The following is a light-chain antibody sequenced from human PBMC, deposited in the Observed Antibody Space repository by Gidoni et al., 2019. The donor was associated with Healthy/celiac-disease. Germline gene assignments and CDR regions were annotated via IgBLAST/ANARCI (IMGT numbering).Light chain of an antibody. CDR1: SSNIGAGYD. J-gene: IGLJ3*02. Sequence: QSVLTQPPSLSGAPGQRVTISCTGSSSNIGAGYDVHWYQQLPGTAPKLLIYGNSKRPSGVPDRFSGSKSGTSASLAITGLQAEDEADYYCQSYDSSLSGSWVFGGGTKLTVL. CDR2: GNS. V-gene: IGLV1-40*01. CDR3: QSYDSSLSGSWV.